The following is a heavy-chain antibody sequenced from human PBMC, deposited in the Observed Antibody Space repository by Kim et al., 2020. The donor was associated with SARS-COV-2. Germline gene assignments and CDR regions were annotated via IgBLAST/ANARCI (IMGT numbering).Heavy chain of an antibody. CDR2: IGAAGITT. J-gene: IGHJ4*02. CDR1: GFTFSTSA. Sequence: GGSLRLSCAASGFTFSTSAMNWIRQAPGKGLEWVSHIGAAGITTYYADSVKGRFTISRDNSKNTLYLQMNSLRAEDTAIYYCANGSGSYSWDYWGQGTLV. CDR3: ANGSGSYSWDY. V-gene: IGHV3-23*01. D-gene: IGHD1-26*01.